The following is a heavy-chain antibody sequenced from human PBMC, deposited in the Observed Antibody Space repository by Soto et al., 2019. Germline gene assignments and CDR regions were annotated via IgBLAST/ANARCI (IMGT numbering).Heavy chain of an antibody. V-gene: IGHV4-30-4*01. CDR1: GGAINSDYYY. D-gene: IGHD2-15*01. Sequence: PSETLSLTCSVSGGAINSDYYYWGWVRQPPGKGLEWIGYMYSSGSTYSNPSLKSPVAMSVDTSQNHFSLSLTSVTAADTAVYFCVRGTDCATVGPCHRYFDSWGQGIPVTVSS. CDR3: VRGTDCATVGPCHRYFDS. CDR2: MYSSGST. J-gene: IGHJ4*02.